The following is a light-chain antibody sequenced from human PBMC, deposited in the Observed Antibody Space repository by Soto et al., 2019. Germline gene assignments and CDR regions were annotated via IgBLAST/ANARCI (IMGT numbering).Light chain of an antibody. Sequence: DIVLTHSPATLSLSPGERAALSCRASQSVSSYLAWYQQKPGQAPRLLIYDASNRATGIPARFSGSGSGTDFTLTISSLEPEDFAVYYCQQRSNWPRTFGQGT. V-gene: IGKV3-11*01. CDR1: QSVSSY. CDR2: DAS. J-gene: IGKJ1*01. CDR3: QQRSNWPRT.